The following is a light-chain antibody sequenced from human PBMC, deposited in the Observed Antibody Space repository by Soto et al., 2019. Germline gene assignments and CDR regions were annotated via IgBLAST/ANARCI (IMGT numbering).Light chain of an antibody. CDR2: DAS. V-gene: IGKV3-11*01. CDR3: QQRSNWPPT. Sequence: EIVLTQSPATLSLSPGERATLSCRASQSVSSYLAWYQQKPGQAPRLLIYDASNRATGIPARFSGSGSGTDFTLTIGSLEPEDSAVYYCQQRSNWPPTFGQGTNLEIK. J-gene: IGKJ2*01. CDR1: QSVSSY.